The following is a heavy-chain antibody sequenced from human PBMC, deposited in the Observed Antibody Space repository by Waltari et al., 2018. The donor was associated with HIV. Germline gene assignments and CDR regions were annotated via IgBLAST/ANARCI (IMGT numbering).Heavy chain of an antibody. CDR2: ISSSSSTI. Sequence: EVQLVESGGGLVQPGGSLRLPCAASGFTFTSSGMNWVRQAPGKGLEWVSFISSSSSTIYYADSVKGRFTISRDNAKNSLYLQMNSLRAEDTAVYYCARETYYYDSSGPYFDYWGQGTLVTVSS. J-gene: IGHJ4*02. CDR3: ARETYYYDSSGPYFDY. D-gene: IGHD3-22*01. V-gene: IGHV3-48*01. CDR1: GFTFTSSG.